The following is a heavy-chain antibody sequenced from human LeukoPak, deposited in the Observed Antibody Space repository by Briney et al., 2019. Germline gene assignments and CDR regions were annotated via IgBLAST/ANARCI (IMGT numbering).Heavy chain of an antibody. CDR3: TRQLDS. D-gene: IGHD1-1*01. CDR1: GFXXSXYW. J-gene: IGHJ4*02. Sequence: GGSLRLSCAASGFXXSXYWXNWVXXAPXKGLEWVSYIDNSGLIKAYADSVKGRFTISRDNAQNSLFLQMNSLRGEDTAVYYCTRQLDSWGQGILVTVSS. CDR2: IDNSGLIK. V-gene: IGHV3-48*03.